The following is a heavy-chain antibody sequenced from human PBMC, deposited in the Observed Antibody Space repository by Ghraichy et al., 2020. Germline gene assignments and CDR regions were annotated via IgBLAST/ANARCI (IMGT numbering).Heavy chain of an antibody. V-gene: IGHV1-69*13. CDR2: IIPIFGTA. Sequence: SVKVSCKASGGTFSSYAISWVRQAPGQGLEWMGGIIPIFGTANYAQKFQGRVTITADESTSTADMELGSLRSEDTAVYDCGRGALSDSRGYYYERWMSAFGIWGQGTMVTVSS. CDR3: GRGALSDSRGYYYERWMSAFGI. J-gene: IGHJ3*02. CDR1: GGTFSSYA. D-gene: IGHD3-22*01.